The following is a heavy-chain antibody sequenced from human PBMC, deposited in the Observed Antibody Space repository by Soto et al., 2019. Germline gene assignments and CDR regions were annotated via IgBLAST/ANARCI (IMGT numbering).Heavy chain of an antibody. V-gene: IGHV1-18*01. D-gene: IGHD2-15*01. Sequence: ASVKVSCKASGYTFTSYGISWVRQAPGQGLEWMGCISAYNGNTNYAQKLQGRVTMTTDTSTSTAYMELRSLRSDDTAVYYCARDRCSGGSCYLDNWFDPWGQGTLVTVSS. CDR3: ARDRCSGGSCYLDNWFDP. CDR1: GYTFTSYG. CDR2: ISAYNGNT. J-gene: IGHJ5*02.